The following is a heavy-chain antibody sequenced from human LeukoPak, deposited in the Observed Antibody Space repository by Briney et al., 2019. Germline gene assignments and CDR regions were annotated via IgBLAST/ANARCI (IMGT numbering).Heavy chain of an antibody. CDR3: ARSVKDYYDSSGYSEHDY. V-gene: IGHV4-34*01. Sequence: PSETLSLTCAVYGGSFSGYYWSWIRQPPGKGLEWIGETNHSGSTNYNPSLKSRVTISVDTSKNQFSLKLSSVTAADTAVYYCARSVKDYYDSSGYSEHDYWGQGTLVTVSS. CDR2: TNHSGST. D-gene: IGHD3-22*01. CDR1: GGSFSGYY. J-gene: IGHJ4*02.